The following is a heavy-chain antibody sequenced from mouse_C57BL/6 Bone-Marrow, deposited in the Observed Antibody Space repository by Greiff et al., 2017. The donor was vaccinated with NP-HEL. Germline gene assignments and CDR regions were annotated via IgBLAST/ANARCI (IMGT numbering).Heavy chain of an antibody. CDR1: GFNIKDDY. CDR3: TTGGLRRNFDV. D-gene: IGHD2-4*01. J-gene: IGHJ1*03. V-gene: IGHV14-4*01. Sequence: DVKLQESGAELVRPGASVKLSCTASGFNIKDDYMHWVKQRPEQGLEWIGWIDPENGDTEYASKFQGKATITADTSSNTAYLQLSSLTSEDTAVYYCTTGGLRRNFDVWGTGTTVTVSS. CDR2: IDPENGDT.